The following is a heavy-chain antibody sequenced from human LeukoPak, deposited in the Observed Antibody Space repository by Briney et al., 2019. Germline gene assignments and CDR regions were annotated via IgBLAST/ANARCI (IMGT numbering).Heavy chain of an antibody. CDR1: GVSFSGYY. J-gene: IGHJ4*02. D-gene: IGHD3-22*01. V-gene: IGHV4-34*01. Sequence: SETLSLTCAVYGVSFSGYYWSWIRQPPGKGLEWIGEINHSGSTNHNPSLKSRVTISVDTSKNQFSLKLSSVTAADTAVYYCARESYDSSGYPDYFDYWGQGTLVTVSS. CDR3: ARESYDSSGYPDYFDY. CDR2: INHSGST.